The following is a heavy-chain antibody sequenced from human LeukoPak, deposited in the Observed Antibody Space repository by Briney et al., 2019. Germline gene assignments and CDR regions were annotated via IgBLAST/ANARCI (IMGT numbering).Heavy chain of an antibody. CDR2: ISSSSDTI. CDR1: GFTFSNYN. CDR3: ARDGGYDAFDI. Sequence: GGSLRLSCAASGFTFSNYNMNWVRQAPGKGLEWVAYISSSSDTIYYRDSVKGRFTISRDNSKNTLYLQMNSLRAEDTAVYYCARDGGYDAFDIWGQGTMVTVSS. D-gene: IGHD3-22*01. V-gene: IGHV3-48*01. J-gene: IGHJ3*02.